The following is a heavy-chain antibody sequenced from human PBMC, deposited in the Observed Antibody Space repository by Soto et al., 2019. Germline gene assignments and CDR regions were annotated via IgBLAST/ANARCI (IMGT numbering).Heavy chain of an antibody. V-gene: IGHV4-31*03. Sequence: QVQLQESGPGLVKPSQTLSLACTVSGGSISSAAYYWSWIRQHPGKGLEWIGYISHSGSTYYNPSLKSRVIISVDTSKNQFSLCLTSVTAADTAGYYCAREYTYGSNCFDCWGQGALFTVSS. D-gene: IGHD2-2*02. CDR2: ISHSGST. J-gene: IGHJ4*02. CDR3: AREYTYGSNCFDC. CDR1: GGSISSAAYY.